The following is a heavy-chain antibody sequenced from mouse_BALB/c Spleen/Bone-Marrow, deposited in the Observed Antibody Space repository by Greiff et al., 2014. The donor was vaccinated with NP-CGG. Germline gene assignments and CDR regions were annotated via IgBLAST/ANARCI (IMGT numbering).Heavy chain of an antibody. CDR3: ASLTGRDY. Sequence: DVHLVESGGGLVKPGGSLKLSCAASGFTFSGYAMSWVRQTPEKRLEWVATISSGGSYTYYPDSVKGRFTISRDNAKNTLYLQMSSLRSEGTAMYYCASLTGRDYWGQGTTLTVSA. D-gene: IGHD4-1*01. CDR1: GFTFSGYA. CDR2: ISSGGSYT. V-gene: IGHV5-9-3*01. J-gene: IGHJ2*01.